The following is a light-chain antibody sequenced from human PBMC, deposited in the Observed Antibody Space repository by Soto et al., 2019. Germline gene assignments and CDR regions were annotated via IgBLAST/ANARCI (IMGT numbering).Light chain of an antibody. Sequence: QSALTQPASVSGSPGQSITISCTGTSSDVGGYNYVSWYQHHPDRAPKLILFDVTTRTSGVSYRFSGSKSGNTAYLTISGLQDEDEDDYHCSSYTSRNTRVFGGGTKVTVL. J-gene: IGLJ3*02. CDR2: DVT. CDR3: SSYTSRNTRV. V-gene: IGLV2-14*03. CDR1: SSDVGGYNY.